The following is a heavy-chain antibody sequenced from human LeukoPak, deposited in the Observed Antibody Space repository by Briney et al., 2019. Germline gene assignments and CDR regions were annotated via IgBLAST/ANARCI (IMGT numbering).Heavy chain of an antibody. CDR2: ISGSGGST. D-gene: IGHD1-1*01. CDR3: AKYRQRTAFYYYYMDV. Sequence: GGSLRLSCAASGFTFSSYAMSWVRQAPGKGLEWVSAISGSGGSTYYADSVKGRFTISRDNSKNTLYLQMNSLRAEDTAVYYCAKYRQRTAFYYYYMDVWGKGTTVTVSS. V-gene: IGHV3-23*01. J-gene: IGHJ6*03. CDR1: GFTFSSYA.